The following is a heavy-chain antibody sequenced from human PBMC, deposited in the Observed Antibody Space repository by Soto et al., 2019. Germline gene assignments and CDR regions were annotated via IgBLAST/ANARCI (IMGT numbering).Heavy chain of an antibody. D-gene: IGHD2-2*01. CDR3: ATGRYCSSTSCYYLDY. Sequence: GGSLRLSSAASGFTFSSYSMNWVRQAPGKGLEWVSSISSSSSYIYYADSVKGRFTISRDNAKNSLYLQMNSLRAEDTAVYYCATGRYCSSTSCYYLDYWGQGTLVTVSS. V-gene: IGHV3-21*01. J-gene: IGHJ4*02. CDR2: ISSSSSYI. CDR1: GFTFSSYS.